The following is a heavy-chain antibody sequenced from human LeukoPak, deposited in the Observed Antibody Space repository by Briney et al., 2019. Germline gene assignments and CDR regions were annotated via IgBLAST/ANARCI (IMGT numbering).Heavy chain of an antibody. Sequence: PGGSLRLSCAASGFTFSSYAMHWVRQAPGKGLEYVSAISSNGGSTYYANSVKGTFTISRNNPKNTLYLEMGSLRAEDMAVYYCARGGCMVAAMYDYWGQGTLVTVSS. CDR2: ISSNGGST. CDR1: GFTFSSYA. V-gene: IGHV3-64*01. J-gene: IGHJ4*02. D-gene: IGHD2-15*01. CDR3: ARGGCMVAAMYDY.